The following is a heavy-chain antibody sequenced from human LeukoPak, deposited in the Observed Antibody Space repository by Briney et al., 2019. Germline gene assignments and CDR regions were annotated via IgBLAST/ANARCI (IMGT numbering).Heavy chain of an antibody. V-gene: IGHV3-21*01. CDR3: ARVAEEWELILSNYYYYMDV. CDR2: ISSGSSAI. D-gene: IGHD1-26*01. Sequence: PGGSLRLSCAASGFTFTTYSMTWVRQAPGKGLEWVSIISSGSSAIFSADALKGRFTISRDNAKNSLYLQMNSLRAEDTAVYYCARVAEEWELILSNYYYYMDVWGKGTTVTVSS. J-gene: IGHJ6*03. CDR1: GFTFTTYS.